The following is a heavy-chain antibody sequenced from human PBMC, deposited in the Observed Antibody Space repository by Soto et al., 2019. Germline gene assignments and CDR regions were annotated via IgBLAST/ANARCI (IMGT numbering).Heavy chain of an antibody. CDR1: GYTFTGFS. CDR2: INAGSGNT. Sequence: ASVKVSCKASGYTFTGFSLHWVRQAPGQRLEWMGWINAGSGNTKYSQKFQGRVTMTRDTSTSTVYMEVSSLRSEDTAVYYCSRVDPGETSPFDHWGQGTLVTVSS. CDR3: SRVDPGETSPFDH. V-gene: IGHV1-3*01. D-gene: IGHD3-10*01. J-gene: IGHJ4*02.